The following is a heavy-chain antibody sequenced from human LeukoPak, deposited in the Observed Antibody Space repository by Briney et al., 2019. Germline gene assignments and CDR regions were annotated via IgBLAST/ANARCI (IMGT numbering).Heavy chain of an antibody. CDR2: ISAYNGNT. D-gene: IGHD3-3*01. CDR3: ARGESITIFGVVTNDFDY. Sequence: ASVKVSCKASGYTFTSYGISWVRQAPGQGLEWMGWISAYNGNTNYAQKLQGRVTITADESTSTAYMELSSLRSEDTAVYYCARGESITIFGVVTNDFDYWGQGTLVTVSS. J-gene: IGHJ4*02. V-gene: IGHV1-18*01. CDR1: GYTFTSYG.